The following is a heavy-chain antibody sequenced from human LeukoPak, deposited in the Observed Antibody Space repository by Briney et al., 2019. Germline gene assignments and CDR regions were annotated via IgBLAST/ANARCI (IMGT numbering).Heavy chain of an antibody. V-gene: IGHV1-2*02. Sequence: ASVKVSCKASGYTFTGYYMHLVRQAPGQGLEWMGWINPNSGGTNYAQKFQGRVTMTRDTSISTAYMELSRLRSDDTAVYYCAREWVYCSGGSCYSVPYFDYWGQGTLVTVSS. CDR2: INPNSGGT. J-gene: IGHJ4*02. CDR1: GYTFTGYY. D-gene: IGHD2-15*01. CDR3: AREWVYCSGGSCYSVPYFDY.